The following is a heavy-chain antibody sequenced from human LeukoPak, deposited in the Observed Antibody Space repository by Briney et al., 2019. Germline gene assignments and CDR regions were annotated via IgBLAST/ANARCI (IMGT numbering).Heavy chain of an antibody. CDR3: ARRYSSSWYAGWGYFDY. Sequence: SQTLSLTCAISGDSVSSDSAAWNWIRQSPSRGLEWLGRTYYRSRWYNDYAVSVQSRITINPDTSKNQFSLQLNSVTPEDTAVYYCARRYSSSWYAGWGYFDYWGQGTLVTVSS. V-gene: IGHV6-1*01. CDR2: TYYRSRWYN. CDR1: GDSVSSDSAA. D-gene: IGHD6-13*01. J-gene: IGHJ4*02.